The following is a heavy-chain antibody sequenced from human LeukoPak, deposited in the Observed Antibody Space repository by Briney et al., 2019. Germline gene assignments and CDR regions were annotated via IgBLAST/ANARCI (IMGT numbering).Heavy chain of an antibody. CDR2: INYSGST. CDR3: AREYSSFEY. D-gene: IGHD3-22*01. V-gene: IGHV4-59*02. Sequence: PSETLSLTCTVSGGSVSGYYWHWIRQPPGMGLEWIGYINYSGSTDYNPSLKSRVTISVDTSKNQLSLNLRSVTAADTAVYYCAREYSSFEYWGQGILVTVCS. J-gene: IGHJ4*02. CDR1: GGSVSGYY.